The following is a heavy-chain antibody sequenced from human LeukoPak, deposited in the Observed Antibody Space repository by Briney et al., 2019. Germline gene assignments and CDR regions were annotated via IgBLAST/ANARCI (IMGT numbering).Heavy chain of an antibody. D-gene: IGHD3-10*01. CDR2: IYYSGSA. CDR3: ARDSTYYYGSGSYSNFDY. V-gene: IGHV4-59*01. Sequence: SETLSLTCTVSGGSISSYYWSWIRQPPGKGLEWIGYIYYSGSANYNPSLKSRVIIPVDTSKNQFSLKLSSVTAADTAVYYCARDSTYYYGSGSYSNFDYWGQGTLVTVSS. J-gene: IGHJ4*02. CDR1: GGSISSYY.